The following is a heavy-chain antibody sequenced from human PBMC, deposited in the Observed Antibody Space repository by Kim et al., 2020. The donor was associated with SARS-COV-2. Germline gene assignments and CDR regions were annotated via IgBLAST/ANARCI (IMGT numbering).Heavy chain of an antibody. V-gene: IGHV3-23*01. CDR1: GFTFSSYA. Sequence: GGSLRLSCAASGFTFSSYAMSWVRQAPGKGLEWVSAISGSGGSTYYADSVKGRFTISRDNSKNTLYLQMNSLRAEDTAVYYCAKAGWARALLWSSEAPPGELDPWGQGTLVTVSS. CDR3: AKAGWARALLWSSEAPPGELDP. J-gene: IGHJ5*02. D-gene: IGHD3-10*01. CDR2: ISGSGGST.